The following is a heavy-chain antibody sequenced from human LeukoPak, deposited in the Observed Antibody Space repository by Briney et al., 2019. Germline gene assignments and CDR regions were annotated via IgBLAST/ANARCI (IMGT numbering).Heavy chain of an antibody. V-gene: IGHV3-66*01. CDR2: IYSGGDT. J-gene: IGHJ4*02. D-gene: IGHD3-22*01. Sequence: GGSLRLSCAASGFTVSSNYMSWVRQAPGKGLEWVSVIYSGGDTYYADSVKGRFTNSRDNSKNTLYLQMNSLRAEDTAVYYCARDVNIIGYDSGHIWGQGTLVTVSS. CDR3: ARDVNIIGYDSGHI. CDR1: GFTVSSNY.